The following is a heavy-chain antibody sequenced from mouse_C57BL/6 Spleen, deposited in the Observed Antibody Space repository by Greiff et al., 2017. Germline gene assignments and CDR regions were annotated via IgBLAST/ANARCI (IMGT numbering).Heavy chain of an antibody. CDR1: GYAFSSYW. D-gene: IGHD3-2*02. CDR3: AREVGTAQATGYFDV. V-gene: IGHV1-80*01. Sequence: QVQLQQSGAELVKPGASVKISCKASGYAFSSYWMNWVKQRPGKGLEWIGQIYPGDGDTTYNGKFKGKATLTADKSSSTAYMQLSSLTSEDSAVYFCAREVGTAQATGYFDVWGTGTTVTVSS. J-gene: IGHJ1*03. CDR2: IYPGDGDT.